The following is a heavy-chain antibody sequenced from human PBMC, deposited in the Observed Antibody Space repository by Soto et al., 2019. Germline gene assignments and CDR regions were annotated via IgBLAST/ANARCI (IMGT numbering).Heavy chain of an antibody. V-gene: IGHV1-2*02. J-gene: IGHJ4*02. CDR2: INPNSGGT. Sequence: ASVKVSCKASGYTFTGYYMHCVRQAPGQGLEWMGWINPNSGGTNYARKFQGRVTMTRDTSISTAYMELSRLRSDDTAVYYCARDRGVSSSWYYYWGQGTLVTVSS. D-gene: IGHD6-13*01. CDR3: ARDRGVSSSWYYY. CDR1: GYTFTGYY.